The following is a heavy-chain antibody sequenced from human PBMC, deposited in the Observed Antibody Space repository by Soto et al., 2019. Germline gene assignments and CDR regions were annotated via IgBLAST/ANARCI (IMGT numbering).Heavy chain of an antibody. Sequence: QVQLVQSGAEVKKPGSSVKVSCKASGGSFDTYIVTWVRQAPGQGLEWMGRIIPVLGVEYYAQKFQGRVAITADRSTSTAYMELSRLRSGDTAVYYCAKSGNPGSATPYYYGRDVWGLGTTVTVS. D-gene: IGHD2-15*01. CDR2: IIPVLGVE. CDR1: GGSFDTYI. J-gene: IGHJ6*02. V-gene: IGHV1-69*02. CDR3: AKSGNPGSATPYYYGRDV.